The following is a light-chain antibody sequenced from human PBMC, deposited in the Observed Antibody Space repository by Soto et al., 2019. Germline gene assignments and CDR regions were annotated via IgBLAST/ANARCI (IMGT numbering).Light chain of an antibody. J-gene: IGLJ1*01. V-gene: IGLV2-11*01. CDR2: DVS. CDR1: SSDVGGYNY. CDR3: CAYAGSYTWV. Sequence: QSALTQPRSVSGSPGQSFTISCTGTSSDVGGYNYVSWYQQHPGKAPKLMIYDVSKRPSGVPDRFSGSKSGNTASLTISGLQAEDEADYYCCAYAGSYTWVFGNGTKVTVL.